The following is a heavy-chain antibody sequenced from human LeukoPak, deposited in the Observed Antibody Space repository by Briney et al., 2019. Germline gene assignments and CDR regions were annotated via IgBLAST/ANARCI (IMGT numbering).Heavy chain of an antibody. J-gene: IGHJ5*02. CDR1: GFTFSSYA. V-gene: IGHV3-23*01. Sequence: GGSLRLSCAASGFTFSSYAMSWVRQAPKKGLEWVSVISASGGSTYYADSVKGRFTISRDNSRSTLFLQMNSLRGEDTAIYYCATYRQVMLPFEAWGQGTLVTVSS. D-gene: IGHD5-18*01. CDR3: ATYRQVMLPFEA. CDR2: ISASGGST.